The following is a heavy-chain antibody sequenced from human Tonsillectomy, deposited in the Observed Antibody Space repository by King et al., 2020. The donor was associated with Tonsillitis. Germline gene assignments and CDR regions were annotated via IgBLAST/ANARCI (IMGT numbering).Heavy chain of an antibody. CDR2: ISGSGDRT. D-gene: IGHD3-22*01. Sequence: VQLVESGGGLVQPGGSLRLSCAASGFTFNNYAMNWVRQAPGKGLEWVSGISGSGDRTYNADSVKGRFTISRDNSKNTLYLQMNSLRAEDTAVYYCAKDGGSSVYLGGYAFDIWGQGKMVTVSS. V-gene: IGHV3-23*04. CDR3: AKDGGSSVYLGGYAFDI. CDR1: GFTFNNYA. J-gene: IGHJ3*02.